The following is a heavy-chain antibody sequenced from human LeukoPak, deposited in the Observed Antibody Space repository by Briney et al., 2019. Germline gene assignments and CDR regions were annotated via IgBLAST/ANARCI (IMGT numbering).Heavy chain of an antibody. CDR3: AKIGVIGKRYYDI. D-gene: IGHD3-10*01. CDR2: ISSGSDYT. CDR1: GFTFRNAW. J-gene: IGHJ2*01. Sequence: PGGSLRLSCAASGFTFRNAWMSWVRQAPGKGPEWVSSISSGSDYTFYADSVKGRFIVSRDNSKNTLYLQMYSLRAGDTAVYYCAKIGVIGKRYYDIWGRGTLVTVSS. V-gene: IGHV3-23*01.